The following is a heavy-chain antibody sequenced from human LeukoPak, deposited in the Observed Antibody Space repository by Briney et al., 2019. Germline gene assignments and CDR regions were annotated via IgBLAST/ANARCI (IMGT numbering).Heavy chain of an antibody. V-gene: IGHV4-39*07. CDR3: ARVVTTYVWGSYRPNWFDP. CDR2: IYYSGGT. J-gene: IGHJ5*02. D-gene: IGHD3-16*02. Sequence: PSETLSLTCTVSGGSISSSSYYWGWIRQPPGKGLEWIGSIYYSGGTYYNPSLKSRVTISVDTSKNQFSLKLSSVTAADTAVYYCARVVTTYVWGSYRPNWFDPWGQGTLVTVSS. CDR1: GGSISSSSYY.